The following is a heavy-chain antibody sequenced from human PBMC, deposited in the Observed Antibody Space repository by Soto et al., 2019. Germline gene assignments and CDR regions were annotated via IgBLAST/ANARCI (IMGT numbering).Heavy chain of an antibody. CDR2: INHSGST. J-gene: IGHJ4*02. D-gene: IGHD2-2*02. Sequence: SETLSLTCAVYGGSFSGYYWSWIRQPPGKGLEWIGEINHSGSTKYNPSLKSRVTISVDTSKNQFSLKLSSVAAADTAVYYCTRNCSSTSCYISGFDYWGQGTLVTVSS. CDR1: GGSFSGYY. V-gene: IGHV4-34*01. CDR3: TRNCSSTSCYISGFDY.